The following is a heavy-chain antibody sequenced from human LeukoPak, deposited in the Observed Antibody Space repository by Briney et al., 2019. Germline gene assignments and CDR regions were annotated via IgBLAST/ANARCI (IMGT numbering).Heavy chain of an antibody. CDR2: IWYDGSNK. D-gene: IGHD4-17*01. Sequence: GGSLRLSCAASGFTFSSYGMHWVRQAPGKGLEWVAAIWYDGSNKYYADSVKGRFTISRDNSKNTLYLQMNSLRAEDTAVYYCAREDPDYGDAGSIDYWGQGTLVTVSS. CDR1: GFTFSSYG. V-gene: IGHV3-33*01. J-gene: IGHJ4*02. CDR3: AREDPDYGDAGSIDY.